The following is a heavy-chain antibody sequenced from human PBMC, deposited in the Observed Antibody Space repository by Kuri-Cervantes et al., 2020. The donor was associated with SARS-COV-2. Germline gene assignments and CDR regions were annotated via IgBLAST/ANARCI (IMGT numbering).Heavy chain of an antibody. CDR3: ARGGRGDGYNYAFDL. Sequence: ASVKVSCKASGYTFTSYGISWVRQAPGQGLEWMGWINPNSGGTNYAQKFQGRVTMTRDTSISTVYMELSSLRSEDTAVYYCARGGRGDGYNYAFDLWGQGTMVTVSS. J-gene: IGHJ3*01. CDR1: GYTFTSYG. V-gene: IGHV1-8*02. D-gene: IGHD5-24*01. CDR2: INPNSGGT.